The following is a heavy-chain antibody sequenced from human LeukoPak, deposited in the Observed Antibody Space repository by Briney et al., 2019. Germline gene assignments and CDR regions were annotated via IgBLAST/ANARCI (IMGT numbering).Heavy chain of an antibody. V-gene: IGHV4-61*02. CDR2: IYTSGST. CDR1: GVSISSGSYY. CDR3: ARVTYCGGDCYSFYYYMDV. J-gene: IGHJ6*03. D-gene: IGHD2-21*01. Sequence: SQTLSLTCTVSGVSISSGSYYWSWIRQPAGKGLEWIGRIYTSGSTNYNPSLKSRVTISVDTSKNQFSLTLSSVTAADTAVYYCARVTYCGGDCYSFYYYMDVWGKGTTVTVSS.